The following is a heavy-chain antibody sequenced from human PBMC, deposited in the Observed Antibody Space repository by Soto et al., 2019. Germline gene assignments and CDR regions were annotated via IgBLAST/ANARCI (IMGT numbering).Heavy chain of an antibody. CDR3: AAGTSGNEQEGYYYGMDV. CDR2: IYYSGST. J-gene: IGHJ6*02. Sequence: SETLSLTCTVSGGSISSSSYYWGWIRQPPGKGLEWIGSIYYSGSTYYNPSLKSRVTISVDTSKNQFSLKLSSVTAADTAVYYCAAGTSGNEQEGYYYGMDVWGQGTTVTVSS. V-gene: IGHV4-39*01. CDR1: GGSISSSSYY. D-gene: IGHD5-12*01.